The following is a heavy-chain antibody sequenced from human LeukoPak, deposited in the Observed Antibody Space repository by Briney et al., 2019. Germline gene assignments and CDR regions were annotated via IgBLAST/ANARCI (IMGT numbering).Heavy chain of an antibody. CDR2: ISYDGSDK. D-gene: IGHD6-13*01. V-gene: IGHV3-30*04. J-gene: IGHJ4*02. CDR1: GFTFSLYT. Sequence: PGGSLRLSCAASGFTFSLYTMHWVRQAPGKGLEWVAVISYDGSDKYYADSVKGRFTISRDNSKNTLFLQMNSLRAEDTAVYYCAKDAVSSSPYYFDYWGQGTLVTVSS. CDR3: AKDAVSSSPYYFDY.